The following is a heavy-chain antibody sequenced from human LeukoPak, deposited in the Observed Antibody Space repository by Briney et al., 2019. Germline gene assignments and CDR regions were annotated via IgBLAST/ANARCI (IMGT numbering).Heavy chain of an antibody. CDR3: ARDYSSTSDFDY. V-gene: IGHV5-10-1*01. CDR1: GYSFTSYW. Sequence: GESLQISCKGSGYSFTSYWISWVRQMPGKGLEWMGRIDPSDSYTNYSPSFQGHVTISADKSISTAYLQWSSLKASDTAMYYCARDYSSTSDFDYWGQGTLVTVSS. D-gene: IGHD2-2*01. CDR2: IDPSDSYT. J-gene: IGHJ4*02.